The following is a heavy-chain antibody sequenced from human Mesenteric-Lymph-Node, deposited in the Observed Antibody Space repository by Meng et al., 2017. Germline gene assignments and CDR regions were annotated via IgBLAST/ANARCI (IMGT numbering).Heavy chain of an antibody. J-gene: IGHJ4*02. Sequence: QVQLQQWGAGVLNPSETLSLNCAVYGGSLTGYYWSWIRQPPGKGLEWIGEVSHGGGTNYNPSLKSRVTVSADTSKNQFFLNLRSVTAADTAVYYCARGGSTPMVLKYWGQGNLVTVSS. CDR2: VSHGGGT. D-gene: IGHD3-10*01. CDR1: GGSLTGYY. CDR3: ARGGSTPMVLKY. V-gene: IGHV4-34*01.